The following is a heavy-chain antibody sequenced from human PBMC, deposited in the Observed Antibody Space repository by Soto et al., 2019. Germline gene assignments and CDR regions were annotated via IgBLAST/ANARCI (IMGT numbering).Heavy chain of an antibody. V-gene: IGHV4-30-2*01. Sequence: SETLSLTCTVSGDAMTSGDYSWSWIRQPPGKGLEWLGYIYRTGNTHYSPSLKSRVSISQDRSKNQFSLELTSVTAADTAVYYCARGDYQYSIDYWGQGTLLTVS. J-gene: IGHJ4*02. D-gene: IGHD2-2*01. CDR2: IYRTGNT. CDR1: GDAMTSGDYS. CDR3: ARGDYQYSIDY.